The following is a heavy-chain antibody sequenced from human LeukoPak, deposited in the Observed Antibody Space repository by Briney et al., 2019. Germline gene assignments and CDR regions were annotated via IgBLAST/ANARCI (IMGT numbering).Heavy chain of an antibody. CDR2: VYYSGIT. J-gene: IGHJ4*02. Sequence: SETLSLTCNVSGGSISSRSYYWGWIRQPPGKGLEWIGSVYYSGITYYNTSLRSRVTILVDTSENQFSLKVSSVTAADTAVYYCGREDADMAPGFDYWGQGTLVTVSS. V-gene: IGHV4-39*07. CDR1: GGSISSRSYY. CDR3: GREDADMAPGFDY. D-gene: IGHD5-24*01.